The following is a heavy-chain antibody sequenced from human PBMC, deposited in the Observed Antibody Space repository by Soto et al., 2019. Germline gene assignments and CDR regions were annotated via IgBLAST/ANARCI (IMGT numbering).Heavy chain of an antibody. D-gene: IGHD3-3*01. CDR3: AKENARSVGYDFWSGYYDFGC. Sequence: GGSLRLSCAASGFTFSSYGMHWVRQAPGKGLEWVAVISYDGSNKYYADSVKGRFTISRDNSKNTLYLQMNSLRAEDTAVYYCAKENARSVGYDFWSGYYDFGCWGQGTLVTSPQ. CDR2: ISYDGSNK. V-gene: IGHV3-30*18. J-gene: IGHJ4*02. CDR1: GFTFSSYG.